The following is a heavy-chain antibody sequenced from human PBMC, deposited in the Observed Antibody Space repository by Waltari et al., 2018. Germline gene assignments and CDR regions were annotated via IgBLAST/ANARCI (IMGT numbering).Heavy chain of an antibody. J-gene: IGHJ6*02. V-gene: IGHV1-18*01. CDR2: ISTYKGNT. Sequence: QVQLVQSGAEVKKPGASVKVSCKASGYIFTSYGISWVRQAPGQGLEWIGGISTYKGNTNNAQNLQGRVTMTTDTSTNTVYMELRSLRSDDTAVYYCARWAHSSRYYYGMDVWGQGTTVTVSS. CDR1: GYIFTSYG. CDR3: ARWAHSSRYYYGMDV. D-gene: IGHD3-10*01.